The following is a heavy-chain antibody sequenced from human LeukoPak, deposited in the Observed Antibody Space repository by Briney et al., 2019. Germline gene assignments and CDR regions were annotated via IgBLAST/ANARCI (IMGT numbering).Heavy chain of an antibody. J-gene: IGHJ3*02. CDR1: GGSISSSNW. V-gene: IGHV4-4*02. Sequence: SGTLSLTCAVSGGSISSSNWWSWVRQPPGKGLEWIGEIYHSGSTYYNPSFKGRVTISVDTSKNQFSLKLSSVTAADTAVYYCARHKYSSGWPPEGAFDIWGQGTMVTVSS. D-gene: IGHD6-19*01. CDR3: ARHKYSSGWPPEGAFDI. CDR2: IYHSGST.